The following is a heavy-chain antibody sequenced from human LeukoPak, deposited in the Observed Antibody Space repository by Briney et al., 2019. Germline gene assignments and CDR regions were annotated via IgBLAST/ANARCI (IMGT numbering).Heavy chain of an antibody. V-gene: IGHV4-59*12. CDR2: IFYSGST. J-gene: IGHJ4*02. Sequence: PSETLSLTCTVSGGSISSNYWSWIRQPPGKGLEWIGYIFYSGSTNYNPSLKSRVTISVDTSKNQVYLKLSSVTAADTAVYYCASGAATYYFDYWGQGTLVTVSS. CDR1: GGSISSNY. CDR3: ASGAATYYFDY. D-gene: IGHD2-15*01.